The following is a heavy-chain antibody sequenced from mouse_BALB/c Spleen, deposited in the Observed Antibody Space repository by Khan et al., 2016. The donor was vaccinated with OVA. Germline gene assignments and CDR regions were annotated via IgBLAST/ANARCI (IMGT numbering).Heavy chain of an antibody. CDR2: IWGDGST. J-gene: IGHJ4*01. V-gene: IGHV2-6-7*01. D-gene: IGHD1-1*01. Sequence: VQLVESGPGLVAPSQSLSITCTVSGFSLTGYGVNWVRQPPGKGLEWLGMIWGDGSTDYNSALKSRLSISKDNSKSQVFLKMNSLQTDDTARYYCARNQDYGRTYAMDYWGQGTSVTVSS. CDR1: GFSLTGYG. CDR3: ARNQDYGRTYAMDY.